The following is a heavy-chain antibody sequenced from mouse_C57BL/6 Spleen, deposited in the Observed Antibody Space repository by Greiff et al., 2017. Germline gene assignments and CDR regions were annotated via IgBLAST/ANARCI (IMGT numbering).Heavy chain of an antibody. V-gene: IGHV5-9-1*02. CDR2: ISSGGDYI. D-gene: IGHD1-1*01. CDR1: GFTFSSYA. J-gene: IGHJ3*01. Sequence: EVQLVESGEGLVKPGGSLKLSCAASGFTFSSYAMSWVRQTPEKRLEWVAYISSGGDYIYYADTVKGRFTISRDNARNTLYLQMSSLKSEDTAMYYCTRDNYYGSSQAWFAYWGQGTLVTVSA. CDR3: TRDNYYGSSQAWFAY.